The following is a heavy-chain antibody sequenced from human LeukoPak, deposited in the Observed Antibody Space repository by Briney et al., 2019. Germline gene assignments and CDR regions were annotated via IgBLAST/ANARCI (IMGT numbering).Heavy chain of an antibody. V-gene: IGHV3-64*01. CDR1: GFTFSSYS. J-gene: IGHJ3*02. D-gene: IGHD3-10*01. Sequence: PGGSLRLSCAASGFTFSSYSMHWVRQAPGKGLEYVSAISSNGGNTYYANSVKGRFAISRDNSKNTLHLQMASLRAEDMAVYYCARVGPCNAFDIWGQGTMVTVSS. CDR2: ISSNGGNT. CDR3: ARVGPCNAFDI.